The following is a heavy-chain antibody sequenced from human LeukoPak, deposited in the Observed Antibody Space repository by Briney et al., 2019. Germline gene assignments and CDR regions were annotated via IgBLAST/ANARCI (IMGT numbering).Heavy chain of an antibody. CDR3: ARMGIAAYDGFDI. V-gene: IGHV5-51*01. D-gene: IGHD6-13*01. Sequence: GESLKISCKGSGYSFTTYWIGWVRQMPGKGLEWMGIIYPGDSDSRYSPSFQGQVTISADKSISTAHLQWSSLKASDTAMYYCARMGIAAYDGFDIWGQGTMVTVSS. CDR2: IYPGDSDS. J-gene: IGHJ3*02. CDR1: GYSFTTYW.